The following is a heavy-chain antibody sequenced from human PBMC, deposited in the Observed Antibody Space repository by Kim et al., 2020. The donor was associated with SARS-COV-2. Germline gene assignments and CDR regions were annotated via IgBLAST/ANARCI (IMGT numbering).Heavy chain of an antibody. J-gene: IGHJ3*02. V-gene: IGHV4-4*07. CDR1: GDSISNFY. CDR3: ARERGLLRGDAFDI. D-gene: IGHD3-16*01. Sequence: SETLSLTCTVSGDSISNFYWTWIRLSAGKGLEWIGRIYTNGNTNYNPSLHSRVTMSVDTSKNQFSLKLNSVTAADTAIYYCARERGLLRGDAFDIWGQGTVVTVSS. CDR2: IYTNGNT.